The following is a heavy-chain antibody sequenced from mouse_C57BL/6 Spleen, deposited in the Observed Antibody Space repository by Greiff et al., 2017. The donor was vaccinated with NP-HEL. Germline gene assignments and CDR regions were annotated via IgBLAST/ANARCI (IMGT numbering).Heavy chain of an antibody. CDR2: IYPGDGDT. Sequence: QVHVKQSGAELVKPGASVKISCKASGYAFSSYWMNWVKQRPGKGLEWIGQIYPGDGDTNYNGKFKGKATLTADKSSSTAYMQLSSLTSEDAAVYFGARHGIPPTFWYFDVWGTGTTVTVSS. D-gene: IGHD5-5*01. CDR1: GYAFSSYW. V-gene: IGHV1-80*01. CDR3: ARHGIPPTFWYFDV. J-gene: IGHJ1*03.